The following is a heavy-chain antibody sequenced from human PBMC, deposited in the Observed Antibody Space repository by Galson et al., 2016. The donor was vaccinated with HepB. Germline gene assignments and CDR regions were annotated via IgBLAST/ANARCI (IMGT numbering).Heavy chain of an antibody. CDR3: VRDSSWNYNY. J-gene: IGHJ4*02. Sequence: SLXXSCAASGXXFSXXXMSXXXQAXXKGLEWVANIRKDGDVKDYGASVRGRFTISRDNAMNSLYLQMDDLSPEDTAVYYCVRDSSWNYNYWGQGALVTVSS. CDR1: GXXFSXXX. V-gene: IGHV3-7*01. CDR2: IRKDGDVK. D-gene: IGHD1-7*01.